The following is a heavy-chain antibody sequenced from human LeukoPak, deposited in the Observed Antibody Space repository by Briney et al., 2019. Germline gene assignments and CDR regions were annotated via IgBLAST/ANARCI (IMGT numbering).Heavy chain of an antibody. D-gene: IGHD6-13*01. CDR3: AREIAAAGQFDP. CDR1: GGTFSSYA. J-gene: IGHJ5*02. Sequence: ASVKVSCKASGGTFSSYAISWVRQAPGQGLEWMGGIIPIFGTANYAQKFQGRVTITADESTSTAYMELRSLRSDDTAVYYCAREIAAAGQFDPWGQGTLVTVSS. V-gene: IGHV1-69*13. CDR2: IIPIFGTA.